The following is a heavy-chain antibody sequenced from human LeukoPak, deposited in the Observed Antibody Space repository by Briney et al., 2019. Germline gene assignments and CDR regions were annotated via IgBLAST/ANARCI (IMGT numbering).Heavy chain of an antibody. Sequence: GASVKVSCKASGYTFTGYYMHRVRQAPGQGLEWMGWINPNSGGTNYAQKFQGRVTMTRDTSISTAYMELSRLRSDDTAVYYCARDLEGSGWFNYFDYWGQGTLVTVSS. CDR2: INPNSGGT. V-gene: IGHV1-2*02. J-gene: IGHJ4*02. D-gene: IGHD6-19*01. CDR3: ARDLEGSGWFNYFDY. CDR1: GYTFTGYY.